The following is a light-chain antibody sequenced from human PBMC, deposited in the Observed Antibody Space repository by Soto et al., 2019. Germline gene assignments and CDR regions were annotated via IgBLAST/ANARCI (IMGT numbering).Light chain of an antibody. CDR1: SSNIGAGYD. CDR2: GNS. CDR3: QSYDSSLSAL. V-gene: IGLV1-40*01. Sequence: QPVLTQPPSVSGAPGQRVTISCTGSSSNIGAGYDVHWYQQLPGTAPKLLIYGNSNRPSGVPDRFSGSKSGTSASLAITGLQADDEADYYCQSYDSSLSALFGGGTKLTVL. J-gene: IGLJ3*02.